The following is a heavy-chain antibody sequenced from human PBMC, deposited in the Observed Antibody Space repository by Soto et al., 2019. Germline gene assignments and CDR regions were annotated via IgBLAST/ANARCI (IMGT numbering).Heavy chain of an antibody. CDR2: IYYSGTT. CDR3: GRHPATSETYFYGMDV. J-gene: IGHJ6*02. CDR1: GGSVSSSSFF. Sequence: SETLSLTCTVSGGSVSSSSFFWGWIRQSPGKGLERIGSIYYSGTTYYNPSLKSRVTTSVGTSKSQFSLRVSSVTAADTAVYYCGRHPATSETYFYGMDVWGQGTTVTVSS. V-gene: IGHV4-39*01.